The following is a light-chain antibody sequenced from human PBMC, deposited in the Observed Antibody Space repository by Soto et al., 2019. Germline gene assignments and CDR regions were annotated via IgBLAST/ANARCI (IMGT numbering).Light chain of an antibody. CDR1: SSDVGGYNY. CDR3: CSYAGSYTL. Sequence: QSALTQPRSVSGSPGQSVTISCTGTSSDVGGYNYVSWYQQHPGKAPKLMIYDVSKRPSGVPDRFSGSKSGNTASLTISGLQAEDEADYYCCSYAGSYTLFGTGTRSPS. CDR2: DVS. V-gene: IGLV2-11*01. J-gene: IGLJ1*01.